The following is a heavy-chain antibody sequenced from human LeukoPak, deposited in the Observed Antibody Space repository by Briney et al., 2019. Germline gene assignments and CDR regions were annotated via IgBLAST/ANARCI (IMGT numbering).Heavy chain of an antibody. V-gene: IGHV3-23*01. CDR1: GFTFSSYA. CDR2: ISGSGGST. Sequence: PGGSLRLSCAASGFTFSSYAMSWVRQAPGKGLEWVSAISGSGGSTYYADSVKGRFTISRDNSKNTLYLQMNSLRAEDTAVYYCAKGVGYCSSTSCLPFDYWAREPWSPSPQ. J-gene: IGHJ4*02. D-gene: IGHD2-2*01. CDR3: AKGVGYCSSTSCLPFDY.